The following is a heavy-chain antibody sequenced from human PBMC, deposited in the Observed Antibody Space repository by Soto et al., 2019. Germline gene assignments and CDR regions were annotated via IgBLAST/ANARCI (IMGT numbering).Heavy chain of an antibody. D-gene: IGHD3-10*01. CDR1: GYTFTSYG. V-gene: IGHV1-18*01. CDR2: ISAYNGNT. J-gene: IGHJ4*02. Sequence: QVQLVQSGAEVKKPGASVKVSCKASGYTFTSYGITGVRQAPGQGLEWMGWISAYNGNTNYAQKLQGRVTMTTGTSTGTAYMELRSLRSDDTAVYYCARDKGDGSGSYYGYWGQGALVTVSS. CDR3: ARDKGDGSGSYYGY.